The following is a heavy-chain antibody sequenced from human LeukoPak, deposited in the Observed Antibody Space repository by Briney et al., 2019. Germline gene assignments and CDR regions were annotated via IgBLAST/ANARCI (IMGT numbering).Heavy chain of an antibody. CDR2: FYYSGRT. CDR3: AACPFGELLTNWFDP. D-gene: IGHD3-10*01. J-gene: IGHJ5*02. CDR1: GLSLSSTGVG. V-gene: IGHV4-39*01. Sequence: SGPTLVNPTQTLTLTCTFSGLSLSSTGVGVGWIRQPPGKGLEWIGSFYYSGRTYYNPSLKSRLTISVDTSKNQFSLKLSSVTAADTAVYYCAACPFGELLTNWFDPWGQGTLVTVSS.